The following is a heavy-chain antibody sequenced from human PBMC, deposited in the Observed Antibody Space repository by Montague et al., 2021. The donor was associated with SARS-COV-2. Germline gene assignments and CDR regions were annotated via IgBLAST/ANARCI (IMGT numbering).Heavy chain of an antibody. J-gene: IGHJ4*02. CDR1: SGPLSAYY. CDR2: IHPYGDT. D-gene: IGHD1-1*01. CDR3: ARGLDHTKGGDY. V-gene: IGHV4-34*01. Sequence: SETLSLTCEVDSGPLSAYYWSRVRQAPGKGLEWIGEIHPYGDTSYNPSLRSRVTLSLGTSRNPFSLKLTSVTAADTAVYYCARGLDHTKGGDYWGQGILVIVSS.